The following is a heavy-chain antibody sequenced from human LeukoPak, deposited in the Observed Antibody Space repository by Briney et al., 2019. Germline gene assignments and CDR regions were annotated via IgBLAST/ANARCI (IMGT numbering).Heavy chain of an antibody. D-gene: IGHD6-19*01. CDR1: GFTFSSYG. CDR3: AKDLAAVAAGSYYFDY. CDR2: ISYDGSNK. J-gene: IGHJ4*02. Sequence: GGSLRLSCAASGFTFSSYGMHWVRQAPGKGLEWVAVISYDGSNKYYADSVKGRLTISRDNSKNTLYLQVNSLRAEDTAVYYCAKDLAAVAAGSYYFDYWGQGTLVTVSS. V-gene: IGHV3-30*18.